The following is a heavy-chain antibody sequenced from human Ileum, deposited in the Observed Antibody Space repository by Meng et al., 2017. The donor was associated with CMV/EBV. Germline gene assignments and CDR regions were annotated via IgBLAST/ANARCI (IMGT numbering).Heavy chain of an antibody. CDR2: VNPNSGGT. V-gene: IGHV1-2*02. Sequence: ASVKVSCKASGYTFTGYYIHWVRQAPGQGLEWLGWVNPNSGGTNYAQKFQGRVTMTRDTSISTAYMELNKLTSDDTAVYYCARPRVAGTAHFNSGGQGTLVTVSS. CDR1: GYTFTGYY. J-gene: IGHJ4*02. D-gene: IGHD6-19*01. CDR3: ARPRVAGTAHFNS.